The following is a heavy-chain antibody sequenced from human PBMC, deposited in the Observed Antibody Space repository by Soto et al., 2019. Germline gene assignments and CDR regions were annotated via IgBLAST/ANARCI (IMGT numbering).Heavy chain of an antibody. CDR3: ARVVGYSYGYYYYGMDV. J-gene: IGHJ6*02. CDR2: ISSSSSYI. CDR1: GFTFSSYS. D-gene: IGHD5-18*01. Sequence: PEGSLRLSCAASGFTFSSYSMNWVRQAPGKGLEWVSSISSSSSYIYYADSVKGRFTISRDNAKNSLYLQMNSLRAEDTAVYYCARVVGYSYGYYYYGMDVWGQGTTVTVSS. V-gene: IGHV3-21*01.